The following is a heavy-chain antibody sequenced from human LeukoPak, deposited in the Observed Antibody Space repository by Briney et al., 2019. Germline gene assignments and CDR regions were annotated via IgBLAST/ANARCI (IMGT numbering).Heavy chain of an antibody. CDR2: ISANNGNT. CDR1: GYSFGIFG. D-gene: IGHD2-2*01. J-gene: IGHJ5*02. Sequence: ASVKASCKASGYSFGIFGISWVRQAPGQGLEWMGWISANNGNTNYAQNLQGRVTMTIDTSTSTAYMELRSLRSDDTAVYYCARVGVVVPAAWFDPWGQGTLVTVSS. V-gene: IGHV1-18*01. CDR3: ARVGVVVPAAWFDP.